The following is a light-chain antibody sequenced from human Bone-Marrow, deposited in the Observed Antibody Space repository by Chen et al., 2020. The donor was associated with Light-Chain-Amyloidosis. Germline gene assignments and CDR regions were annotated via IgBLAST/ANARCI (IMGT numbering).Light chain of an antibody. CDR3: QVWDRSSDRPV. Sequence: SHVLTQPSSVSVAPGQPATIACGGNNIGSTSVHWYQQTPGQAPLLGVYDDSDRPSGIPERLSGSNSGNTATLTISRVEAGDEADYYCQVWDRSSDRPVFGGGTKLTVL. CDR1: NIGSTS. V-gene: IGLV3-21*02. CDR2: DDS. J-gene: IGLJ3*02.